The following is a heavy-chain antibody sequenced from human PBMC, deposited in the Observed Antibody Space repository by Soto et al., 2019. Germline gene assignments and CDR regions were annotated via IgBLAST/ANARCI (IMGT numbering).Heavy chain of an antibody. V-gene: IGHV1-3*01. CDR3: ARVWESWYSHPLDAFDI. Sequence: ASVKVSCKASGYTFTSYAMHWVRQAPGQRLEWMGWINAGNGNTKYSQKFQGRVTITRDTSASTAYMELSSLRSEDTAVYYRARVWESWYSHPLDAFDIWGQGTMVTVSS. CDR2: INAGNGNT. J-gene: IGHJ3*02. CDR1: GYTFTSYA. D-gene: IGHD3-16*01.